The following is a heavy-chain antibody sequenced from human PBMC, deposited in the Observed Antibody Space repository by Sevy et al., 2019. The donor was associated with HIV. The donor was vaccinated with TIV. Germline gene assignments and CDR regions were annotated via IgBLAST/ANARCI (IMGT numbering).Heavy chain of an antibody. J-gene: IGHJ4*02. Sequence: GGSLRLSCGASGFTFNQAWMDWVRQAPGKGLEWVGRIKSKIYGGTTDYAAPVKGRFTISKDDSESTLYLQMNGLKTEDTAVYYCTVIGQVPFDHWGQGALVTVSS. CDR1: GFTFNQAW. D-gene: IGHD3-10*01. CDR2: IKSKIYGGTT. V-gene: IGHV3-15*07. CDR3: TVIGQVPFDH.